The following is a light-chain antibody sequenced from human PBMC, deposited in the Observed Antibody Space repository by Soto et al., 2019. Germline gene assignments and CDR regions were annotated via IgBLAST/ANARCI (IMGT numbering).Light chain of an antibody. V-gene: IGKV3-20*01. J-gene: IGKJ1*01. CDR2: GAS. CDR1: QSVTSSF. CDR3: QQYGSSPVT. Sequence: EIVLTQSPGTLSLSPGERTTLSCRASQSVTSSFLAWYQQKPGQAPRLLIYGASSRATGIPDRFSGSGSGTNFLLTISRLEPEDSAVYYCQQYGSSPVTFGQGTKVEIK.